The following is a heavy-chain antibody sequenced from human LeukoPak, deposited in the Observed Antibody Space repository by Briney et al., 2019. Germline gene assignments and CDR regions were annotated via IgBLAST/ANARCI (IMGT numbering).Heavy chain of an antibody. V-gene: IGHV3-23*01. J-gene: IGHJ4*02. Sequence: PGGSLRLSCAASGFTFSSYAMSWVRQAPGKGLEWVSAISGSGGSTYYADSVKGRFTISRDNSKNTLYLQMNSLRAEDTAVYYCAKVGYYGSGSYLDYWGQGTLVTVSS. CDR2: ISGSGGST. CDR3: AKVGYYGSGSYLDY. CDR1: GFTFSSYA. D-gene: IGHD3-10*01.